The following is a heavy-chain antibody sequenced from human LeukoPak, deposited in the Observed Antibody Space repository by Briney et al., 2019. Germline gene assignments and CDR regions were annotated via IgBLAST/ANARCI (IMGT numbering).Heavy chain of an antibody. Sequence: ASVKVSCKASGGTFSGYAISWVRQAPGQGLEWMGRIIPILGIANYAQKFQGRVTITADKSTSTAYMELSSLRSEDTAVYYCARDLSVGLAAADTHGMDVWGQGTTVTVSS. CDR2: IIPILGIA. J-gene: IGHJ6*02. D-gene: IGHD6-25*01. CDR3: ARDLSVGLAAADTHGMDV. V-gene: IGHV1-69*04. CDR1: GGTFSGYA.